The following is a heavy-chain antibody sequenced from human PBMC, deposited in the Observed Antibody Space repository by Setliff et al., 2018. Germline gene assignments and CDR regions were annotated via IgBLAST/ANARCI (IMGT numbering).Heavy chain of an antibody. CDR2: INHRGST. CDR1: GGTFSDYY. Sequence: SETLSLTCAAYGGTFSDYYWTWIRQPPGKGLEWIGEINHRGSTNYNPSLKSRATISIDTSKDQFSLKLTSVTAADTAVYYCARTGTYRYFDYWGQGTRVTVSS. V-gene: IGHV4-34*01. CDR3: ARTGTYRYFDY. J-gene: IGHJ4*02. D-gene: IGHD1-1*01.